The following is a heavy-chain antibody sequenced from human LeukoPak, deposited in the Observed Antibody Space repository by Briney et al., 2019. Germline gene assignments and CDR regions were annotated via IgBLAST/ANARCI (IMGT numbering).Heavy chain of an antibody. Sequence: GGSLRLSCAASGFTFSSYSMNWVRQAPGKGLEWVSYISSNSRYIYYADSVKGRFTISRDNAKNSLYLQMNSLRTEDAAVYYRARGPGGSGSYYDYWGQGTLVTVSS. D-gene: IGHD3-10*01. V-gene: IGHV3-21*01. CDR2: ISSNSRYI. CDR1: GFTFSSYS. J-gene: IGHJ4*02. CDR3: ARGPGGSGSYYDY.